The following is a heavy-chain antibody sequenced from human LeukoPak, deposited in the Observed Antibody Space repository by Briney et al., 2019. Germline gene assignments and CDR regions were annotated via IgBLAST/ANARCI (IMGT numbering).Heavy chain of an antibody. CDR2: IIPILGIA. V-gene: IGHV1-69*04. J-gene: IGHJ4*02. D-gene: IGHD3-9*01. Sequence: SVKVSCKASGGTFSSYAISWVRQAPGQGLEWMGRIIPILGIANYAQKFQGRVTITADKSTSTAYMELSSLRSEDTAVYYCARGAYTFDWLSPRRGTLDYWGQGTLVTVSS. CDR3: ARGAYTFDWLSPRRGTLDY. CDR1: GGTFSSYA.